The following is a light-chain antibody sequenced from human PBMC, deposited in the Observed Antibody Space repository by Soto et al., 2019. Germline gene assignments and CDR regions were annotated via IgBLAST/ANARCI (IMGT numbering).Light chain of an antibody. V-gene: IGKV4-1*01. J-gene: IGKJ5*01. CDR1: QSVLYSSNNKNY. CDR2: WAS. Sequence: DIVMTPSPDSLAVSLGERATINCKSSQSVLYSSNNKNYLAWYQQKPGQPPKLLIYWASTRESGVPDRFSGSGSGTDFTLTISSLEPEDSAVYYCQQRHMWPITFGQGTRLEIK. CDR3: QQRHMWPIT.